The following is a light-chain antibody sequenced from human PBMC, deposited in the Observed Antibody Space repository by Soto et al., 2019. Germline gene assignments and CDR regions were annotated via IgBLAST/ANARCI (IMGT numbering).Light chain of an antibody. Sequence: EVVLTQSPVTLSLSPGERATLSCRARQSVGTFLAWYQQKPGQAPRLIIYDTSNRATGIPARCSGTGSGTDFALTISSVEPEDFAVYFFQHRTNWPRTCGQGTKLDIK. CDR1: QSVGTF. CDR3: QHRTNWPRT. V-gene: IGKV3-11*01. CDR2: DTS. J-gene: IGKJ2*01.